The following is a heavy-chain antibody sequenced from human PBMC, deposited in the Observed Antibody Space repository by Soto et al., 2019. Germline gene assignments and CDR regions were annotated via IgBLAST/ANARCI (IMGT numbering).Heavy chain of an antibody. CDR2: IYYSGST. CDR1: GGSISSSSYY. J-gene: IGHJ6*02. D-gene: IGHD2-2*01. CDR3: AAEGADIVVVPAATYYYYYGMDV. V-gene: IGHV4-39*01. Sequence: SETLSLTCTVSGGSISSSSYYWGWIRQPPGKGLEWIGSIYYSGSTYYNPSLKSRVTISVDTSKNQFSLKLSSVTAADTAVYSCAAEGADIVVVPAATYYYYYGMDVWGQGTTVTVSS.